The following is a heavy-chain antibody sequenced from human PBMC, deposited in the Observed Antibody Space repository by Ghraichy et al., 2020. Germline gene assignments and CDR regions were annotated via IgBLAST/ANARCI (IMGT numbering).Heavy chain of an antibody. CDR3: ARSFGTYDFWSGSSLQY. CDR1: GYTFNSFG. D-gene: IGHD3/OR15-3a*01. J-gene: IGHJ1*01. CDR2: ISYNGVT. V-gene: IGHV1-18*04. Sequence: ASVKVSCEASGYTFNSFGITWVRQAPGQGLEWMGWISYNGVTNYAQKFQGRVTMTRDTSTNTAYMELRSLRSDDTAVYYCARSFGTYDFWSGSSLQYWGQGTLVSVSS.